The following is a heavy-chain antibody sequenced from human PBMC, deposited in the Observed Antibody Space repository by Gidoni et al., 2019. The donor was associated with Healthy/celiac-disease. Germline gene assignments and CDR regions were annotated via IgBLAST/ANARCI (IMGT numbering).Heavy chain of an antibody. CDR1: GFTFSSYG. CDR3: ARNGGTTTVDY. CDR2: IWYDGSNK. D-gene: IGHD1-26*01. Sequence: QVQLVESGGGVVQTGRSLRLSCAASGFTFSSYGMHWVRQAPGKGLEWVAVIWYDGSNKYYADSVKGRFTISRDNSKNTLYLQMNSLRAEDTAVYYCARNGGTTTVDYWGQGTLVTVSS. J-gene: IGHJ4*02. V-gene: IGHV3-33*01.